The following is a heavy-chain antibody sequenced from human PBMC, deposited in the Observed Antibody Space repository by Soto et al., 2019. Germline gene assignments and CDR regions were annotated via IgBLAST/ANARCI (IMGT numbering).Heavy chain of an antibody. V-gene: IGHV3-66*01. CDR1: GFTVSSNY. Sequence: EVQLVESGGGMVQPGESLRLSCAASGFTVSSNYMNWVRQAPGKGLEWVSLINTGGNTHYADSVKGRFTISRDNSKNTLYLQKNSLSADDTAVYYCERSSGQYIESREFDYWGQGTLVTVSS. D-gene: IGHD6-6*01. CDR2: INTGGNT. CDR3: ERSSGQYIESREFDY. J-gene: IGHJ4*02.